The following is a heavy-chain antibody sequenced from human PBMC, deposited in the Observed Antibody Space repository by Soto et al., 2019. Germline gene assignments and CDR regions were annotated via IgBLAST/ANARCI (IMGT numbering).Heavy chain of an antibody. D-gene: IGHD5-12*01. Sequence: GGSVEGSCQASGYTFTGYYLHGGRQAPGQGLEWMGWINPNSGGTNYAQKFQGWVTMTRDTSISTAYMELSRLTSDDTAVYYCATACRDGYNCLDYWGQGTLVTVSS. J-gene: IGHJ4*02. V-gene: IGHV1-2*04. CDR3: ATACRDGYNCLDY. CDR2: INPNSGGT. CDR1: GYTFTGYY.